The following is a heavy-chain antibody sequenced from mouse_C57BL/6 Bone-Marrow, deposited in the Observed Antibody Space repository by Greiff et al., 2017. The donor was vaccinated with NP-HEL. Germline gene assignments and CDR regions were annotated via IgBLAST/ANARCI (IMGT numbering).Heavy chain of an antibody. Sequence: VQLKESGPVLVKPGASVKMSCKASGYTFTDYYMNWVKQSHGKSLEWIGVINPYNGGTSYNQKFKGKATLTVDKSSSTAYMELNSLTSEDSAVYYWAEGAPHFDYWGQGTTLTVSS. CDR1: GYTFTDYY. CDR3: AEGAPHFDY. J-gene: IGHJ2*01. CDR2: INPYNGGT. V-gene: IGHV1-19*01. D-gene: IGHD1-3*01.